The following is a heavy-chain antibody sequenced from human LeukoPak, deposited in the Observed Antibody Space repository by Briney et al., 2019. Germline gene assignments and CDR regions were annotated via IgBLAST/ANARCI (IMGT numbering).Heavy chain of an antibody. CDR2: MNPNSGNT. V-gene: IGHV1-8*01. D-gene: IGHD6-19*01. Sequence: GASVTVSYKPSVYTFTSCDINWVRQAAGQGLEWMGWMNPNSGNTGYGQSFQGRITMTRDISIGTAYMELSNLTSEDTAIYYCTRGSSGRRDNWGQGTLVTVSA. J-gene: IGHJ4*02. CDR3: TRGSSGRRDN. CDR1: VYTFTSCD.